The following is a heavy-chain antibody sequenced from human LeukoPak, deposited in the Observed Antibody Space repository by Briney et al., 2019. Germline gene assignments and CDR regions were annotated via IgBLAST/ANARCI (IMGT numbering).Heavy chain of an antibody. CDR2: IYTSGST. CDR1: GGSISSYY. Sequence: SETLSLTCTVSGGSISSYYWSWIRQPAGKGLEWIGRIYTSGSTNYNPSLKSRVTMSVDTSKNQFSLKLSSVTAADTAVYYCARGPASYYDFWSGSIRFDYWGQGTLVTVSS. CDR3: ARGPASYYDFWSGSIRFDY. J-gene: IGHJ4*02. D-gene: IGHD3-3*01. V-gene: IGHV4-4*07.